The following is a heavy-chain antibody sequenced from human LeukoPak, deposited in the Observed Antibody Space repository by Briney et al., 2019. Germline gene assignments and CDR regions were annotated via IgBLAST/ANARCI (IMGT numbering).Heavy chain of an antibody. CDR2: INHSGST. J-gene: IGHJ6*04. V-gene: IGHV4-34*01. CDR1: GGSFSGYY. CDR3: ARASSSLRDYYRMDV. Sequence: SETLSLTCAVYGGSFSGYYWSWIRQPPGKGLEWIGEINHSGSTNYNPSLKSRVTISVDTSKNQFSLRLSSVTAADTATYYCARASSSLRDYYRMDVWGKGTTVTVSS. D-gene: IGHD5/OR15-5a*01.